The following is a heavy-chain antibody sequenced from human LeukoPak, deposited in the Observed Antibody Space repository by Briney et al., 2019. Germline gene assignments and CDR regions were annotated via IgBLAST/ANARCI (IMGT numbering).Heavy chain of an antibody. CDR3: AREDITGTASYFDY. V-gene: IGHV4-30-2*01. CDR1: GGSISSGLYS. D-gene: IGHD1-7*01. J-gene: IGHJ4*02. CDR2: IYHTGST. Sequence: SETLSLTCDVSGGSISSGLYSWSWIRQPLGKGLEWIGYIYHTGSTYYNPSLKSRVTISVDTSKNQFSLRLSSVTAADTAVYYCAREDITGTASYFDYWGQGTLVTVSS.